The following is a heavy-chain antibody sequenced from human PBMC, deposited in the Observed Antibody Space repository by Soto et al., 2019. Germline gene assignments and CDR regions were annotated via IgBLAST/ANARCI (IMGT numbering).Heavy chain of an antibody. CDR1: GGSISNYY. CDR2: IHYSGST. D-gene: IGHD2-21*01. CDR3: TRGGDAYKNGH. J-gene: IGHJ4*02. Sequence: PSETLSLTCTVSGGSISNYYWSWIRQPPGKGLEWIGFIHYSGSTNYNPSLKSRVTMSVDTSKNQFSLELTSVNAADTAVYYCTRGGDAYKNGHWGQGTQVTAPQ. V-gene: IGHV4-59*01.